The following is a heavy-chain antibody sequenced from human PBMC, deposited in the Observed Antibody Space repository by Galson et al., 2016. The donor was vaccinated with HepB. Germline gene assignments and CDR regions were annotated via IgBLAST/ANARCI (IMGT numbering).Heavy chain of an antibody. J-gene: IGHJ5*02. CDR2: ISWDSTKT. CDR3: AKHKWQQQLVRDGHLDP. Sequence: SLRLSCAASGFIFDDFSLHWVRQRPGQGLEWVSGISWDSTKTHYADSVRGRFTISRGNAKKSLFLEMNNLKPEDTATYYCAKHKWQQQLVRDGHLDPWGQGTLVAVSS. D-gene: IGHD5-24*01. CDR1: GFIFDDFS. V-gene: IGHV3-9*01.